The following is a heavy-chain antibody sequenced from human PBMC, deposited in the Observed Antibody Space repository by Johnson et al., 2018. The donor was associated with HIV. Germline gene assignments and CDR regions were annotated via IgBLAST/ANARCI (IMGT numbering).Heavy chain of an antibody. J-gene: IGHJ3*02. CDR2: ISSDTTTM. D-gene: IGHD3-10*01. Sequence: QVQLVESGGGLVKPGGSLRLSCAASGFTFSNFYMSWIRQAPGKGLEWVAYISSDTTTMYYSDSVRGRFTISRDNVKNSLHLQMNSLRAEDTAVYSCARDLRFKRTVQGLIIMSGVFDMWGQGTVVSVSS. CDR3: ARDLRFKRTVQGLIIMSGVFDM. CDR1: GFTFSNFY. V-gene: IGHV3-11*04.